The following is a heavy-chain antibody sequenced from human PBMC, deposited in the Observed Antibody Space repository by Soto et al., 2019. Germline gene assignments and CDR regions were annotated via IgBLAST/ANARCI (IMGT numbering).Heavy chain of an antibody. V-gene: IGHV3-30*18. Sequence: GGSLRLSCAASGFTFSSYGMHWVRQAPGKGLEWVAVISYDGSNKYYADSVKGRFTISRDNSKNTLYLQMNSLRAEDTAVYYCAKWNVAGYFDYWGQGTLVTVSS. D-gene: IGHD6-19*01. CDR1: GFTFSSYG. CDR3: AKWNVAGYFDY. CDR2: ISYDGSNK. J-gene: IGHJ4*02.